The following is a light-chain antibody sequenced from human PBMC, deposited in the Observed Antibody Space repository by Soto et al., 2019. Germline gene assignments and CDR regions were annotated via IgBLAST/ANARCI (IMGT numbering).Light chain of an antibody. CDR1: SSDVGGYNY. Sequence: QSVLTQPASVSGSAGQSITISCTVTSSDVGGYNYVSWYQQHPGKVPKLMIYEVSNRPSGVSNRFSGSKFGNTASLTISGLQAEDEADYYCSSYTSSSTENVFGTGTKV. CDR2: EVS. V-gene: IGLV2-14*01. CDR3: SSYTSSSTENV. J-gene: IGLJ1*01.